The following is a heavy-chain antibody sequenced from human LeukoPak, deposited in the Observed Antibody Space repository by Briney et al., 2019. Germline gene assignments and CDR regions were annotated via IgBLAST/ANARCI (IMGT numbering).Heavy chain of an antibody. CDR2: TEQDETEK. Sequence: PGGSLRLSCAASGFTFTNYWMSWVRQAPGKGLEWVANTEQDETEKHYADSVKGRFAISRDNAQNSLYLQMNSLRAEDTAVYFCARNRQWLLADYWGQGTVVTVSS. J-gene: IGHJ4*02. D-gene: IGHD3-22*01. CDR3: ARNRQWLLADY. CDR1: GFTFTNYW. V-gene: IGHV3-7*04.